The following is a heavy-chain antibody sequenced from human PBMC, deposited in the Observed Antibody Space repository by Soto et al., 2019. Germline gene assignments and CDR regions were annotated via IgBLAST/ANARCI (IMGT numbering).Heavy chain of an antibody. V-gene: IGHV3-7*01. CDR3: ARGTPRGYSYD. CDR2: IKQDGSEK. D-gene: IGHD5-18*01. Sequence: EVQLVESGGGLVQPGGSLRLSCAASGFTFSTYWMNWVRQAPGKGLEWVANIKQDGSEKYYVDSAKGRFTISRDNAKNSLYLQLNSLRAEDTAVYYCARGTPRGYSYDWGQGTLVTVSS. CDR1: GFTFSTYW. J-gene: IGHJ4*02.